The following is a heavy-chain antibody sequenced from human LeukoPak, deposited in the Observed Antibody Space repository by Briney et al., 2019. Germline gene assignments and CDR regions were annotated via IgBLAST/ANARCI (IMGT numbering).Heavy chain of an antibody. V-gene: IGHV3-21*01. D-gene: IGHD2-2*01. J-gene: IGHJ4*02. CDR3: AREEGIPAV. Sequence: PGGSLRLSCAASGFTFSSYSVNWVRQAPWKGLERVSSISSSSSCIYYADSVKGRFTISRDNAKNSLYLQMNSLRAEDTAVYYCAREEGIPAVGGQGTLVTVSS. CDR2: ISSSSSCI. CDR1: GFTFSSYS.